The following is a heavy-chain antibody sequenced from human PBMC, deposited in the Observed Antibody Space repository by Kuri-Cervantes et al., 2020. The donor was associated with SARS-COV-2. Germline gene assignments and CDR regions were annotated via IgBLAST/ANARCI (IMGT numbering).Heavy chain of an antibody. J-gene: IGHJ4*02. Sequence: GESLKISCAASGSTFSTYVMSWVRQAPGKGLEWVSSISLSGDSTYYADSVRGRLTISRDNSKNALCLQMNSLRAEDTAVYYCARGSGRWRLDYWGQGTLVTVSS. CDR3: ARGSGRWRLDY. D-gene: IGHD1-26*01. CDR1: GSTFSTYV. CDR2: ISLSGDST. V-gene: IGHV3-23*01.